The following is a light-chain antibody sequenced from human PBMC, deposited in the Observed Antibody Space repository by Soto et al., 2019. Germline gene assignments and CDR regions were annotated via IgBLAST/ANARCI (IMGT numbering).Light chain of an antibody. J-gene: IGLJ2*01. Sequence: SYELTQPPSVAVAPGETARISCGGNNMGSKSLFWYQQKAGQAPLLVIYYDTNRPSGIPERFSGSNSGNTATLTISGVEVGDEADYYCQVWDLSSGHREVFGGGTKLTVL. V-gene: IGLV3-21*04. CDR2: YDT. CDR3: QVWDLSSGHREV. CDR1: NMGSKS.